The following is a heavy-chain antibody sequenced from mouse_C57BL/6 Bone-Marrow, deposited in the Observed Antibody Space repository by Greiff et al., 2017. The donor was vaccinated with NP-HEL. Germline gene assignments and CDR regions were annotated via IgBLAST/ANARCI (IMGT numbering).Heavy chain of an antibody. D-gene: IGHD2-3*01. V-gene: IGHV1-55*01. J-gene: IGHJ2*01. CDR1: GYTFTSYW. Sequence: VQLQQPGAELVKPGASVKMSCKASGYTFTSYWITWVKQRPGQGLEWIGDIYPGSGSTNYNEKFKSKATLPVDTSSSTAYMQLSSVTSEDSAVYYCARDGYYPDFDFWGPGTTLTVSS. CDR2: IYPGSGST. CDR3: ARDGYYPDFDF.